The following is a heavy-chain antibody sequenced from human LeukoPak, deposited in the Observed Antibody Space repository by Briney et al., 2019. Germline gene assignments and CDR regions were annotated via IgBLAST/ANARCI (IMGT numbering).Heavy chain of an antibody. CDR2: IVVGSGNT. J-gene: IGHJ4*02. V-gene: IGHV1-58*02. D-gene: IGHD5-12*01. CDR1: GFTCTSSA. Sequence: SVKVSCKASGFTCTSSAMQWVRQARGQRLEWIGWIVVGSGNTNYAQKFQERVTITRDMSTSTAYMELSSLRSEDTAVYYCAALIFWDPDIVATTDYWGQGTLVTVSS. CDR3: AALIFWDPDIVATTDY.